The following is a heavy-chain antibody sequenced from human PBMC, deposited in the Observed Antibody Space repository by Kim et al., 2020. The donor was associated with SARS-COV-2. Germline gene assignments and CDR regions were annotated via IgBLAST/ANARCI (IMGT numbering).Heavy chain of an antibody. J-gene: IGHJ6*02. Sequence: ASVKVSCKASGYTFTSYAMNWVRQAPGQGLEWMGWINTNTGNPTYAQGFTGRFVFSLDTSVSTAYLQISSLKAEDTAVYYCARDDRAVGATADHYYYYYGMDVWGQGTTVTVSS. CDR3: ARDDRAVGATADHYYYYYGMDV. CDR2: INTNTGNP. CDR1: GYTFTSYA. D-gene: IGHD1-26*01. V-gene: IGHV7-4-1*02.